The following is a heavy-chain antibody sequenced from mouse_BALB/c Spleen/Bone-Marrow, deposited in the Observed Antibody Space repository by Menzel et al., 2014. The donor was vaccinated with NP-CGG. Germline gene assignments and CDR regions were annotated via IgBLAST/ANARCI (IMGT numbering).Heavy chain of an antibody. CDR2: ISSGGSYT. V-gene: IGHV5-6*01. D-gene: IGHD1-1*01. Sequence: EVKLMESGGDLVEPGGSLKLSCAASGFTFSSYGMSWVRQTPDKRLEWVATISSGGSYTYYPDSVKGRFTISRDNAKNTLYLQMSSLKSEDTAMYYCASTITTVVAEDAMDYWGQGTSVTVSS. CDR1: GFTFSSYG. CDR3: ASTITTVVAEDAMDY. J-gene: IGHJ4*01.